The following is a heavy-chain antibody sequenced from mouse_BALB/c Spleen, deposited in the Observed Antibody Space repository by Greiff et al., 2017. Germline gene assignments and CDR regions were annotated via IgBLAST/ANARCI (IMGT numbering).Heavy chain of an antibody. J-gene: IGHJ4*01. CDR2: ISSGGSYT. Sequence: DVHLVESGGGLVKPGGSLKLSCAASGFTFSSYTMSWVRQTPEKRLEWVATISSGGSYTYYPDSVKGRFTISRDNAKNTLYLQMSSLKSEDTAMYYCTRAYDGYYPLYAMDYWGQGTSVTVSS. CDR3: TRAYDGYYPLYAMDY. V-gene: IGHV5-6-4*01. CDR1: GFTFSSYT. D-gene: IGHD2-3*01.